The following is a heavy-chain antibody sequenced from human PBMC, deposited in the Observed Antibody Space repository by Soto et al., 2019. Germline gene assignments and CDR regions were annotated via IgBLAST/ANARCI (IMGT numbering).Heavy chain of an antibody. CDR3: ATRAPITISGVVYYYYYGMDV. CDR2: IIPIFGTA. V-gene: IGHV1-69*06. D-gene: IGHD3-3*01. Sequence: ASVKVSCKASGGTFSGYAISWVRQAPGQGLEWMGGIIPIFGTANYAQKFQGRVTMTEDTSTDTAYMELSSLRSEDTAVYYCATRAPITISGVVYYYYYGMDVWGKGTTVTVSS. CDR1: GGTFSGYA. J-gene: IGHJ6*04.